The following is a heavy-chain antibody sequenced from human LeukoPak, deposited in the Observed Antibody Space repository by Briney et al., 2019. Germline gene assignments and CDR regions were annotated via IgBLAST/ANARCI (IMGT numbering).Heavy chain of an antibody. V-gene: IGHV4-59*01. J-gene: IGHJ4*02. Sequence: SETLSLTCTVSGGSISSYYWSWIRQPPGKGLEWIGYIYYSGSTNYNPSLKSRVTISVDTSKNQFSLKLSSVTAADTAVYYCARDRSSEDFWSGLDYWGQGTLVTVSS. CDR3: ARDRSSEDFWSGLDY. D-gene: IGHD3-3*01. CDR1: GGSISSYY. CDR2: IYYSGST.